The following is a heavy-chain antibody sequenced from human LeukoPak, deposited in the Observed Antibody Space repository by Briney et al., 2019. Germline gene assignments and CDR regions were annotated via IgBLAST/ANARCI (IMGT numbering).Heavy chain of an antibody. D-gene: IGHD2-15*01. CDR3: ARLDCSGGNCYPFDY. CDR1: GYSFISYW. J-gene: IGHJ4*02. Sequence: GESLKISCKGSGYSFISYWIGWVRQMPGKGLEWMGMIYPGDSDTRYSSSFQGQVTISADKSISTAYMQWSSLKASDTAMYYCARLDCSGGNCYPFDYWGQGTLVTVSS. CDR2: IYPGDSDT. V-gene: IGHV5-51*01.